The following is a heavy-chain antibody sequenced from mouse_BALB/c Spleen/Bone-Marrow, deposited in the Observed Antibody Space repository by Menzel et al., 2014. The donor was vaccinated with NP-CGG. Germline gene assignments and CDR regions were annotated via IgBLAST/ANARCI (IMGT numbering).Heavy chain of an antibody. Sequence: EVKVVESGGGLVQPGGSLKLSCAASGFTFSNYGMSWVRQTPDKRLELVATINSNGGSTYYPDSVKGRFTISRDTAKNTLYLQMSSLKSEETAMYYCVGGNYGNYVDYFDFWGQGTTLTVSS. CDR2: INSNGGST. D-gene: IGHD2-1*01. CDR3: VGGNYGNYVDYFDF. V-gene: IGHV5-6-3*01. J-gene: IGHJ2*01. CDR1: GFTFSNYG.